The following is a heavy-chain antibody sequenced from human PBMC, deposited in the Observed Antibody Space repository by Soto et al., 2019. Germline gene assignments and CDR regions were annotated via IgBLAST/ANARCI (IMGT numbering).Heavy chain of an antibody. J-gene: IGHJ6*02. D-gene: IGHD3-10*01. CDR3: TRVLGTMVRGVYPEIRMPYYYYGMDV. Sequence: GGSLRLSCTASGFTFGDYAMSWFRQAPGKGLEWVGFIRSKAYGGTTEYAASVKGRFTISRDDSKGIAYLQMNSLKTEDTAVYYCTRVLGTMVRGVYPEIRMPYYYYGMDVWGQGTTVTVSS. CDR1: GFTFGDYA. V-gene: IGHV3-49*03. CDR2: IRSKAYGGTT.